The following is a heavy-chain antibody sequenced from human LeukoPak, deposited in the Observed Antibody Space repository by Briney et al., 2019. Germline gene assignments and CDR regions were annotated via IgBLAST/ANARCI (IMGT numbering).Heavy chain of an antibody. V-gene: IGHV3-23*01. CDR3: ARDPPDRDSWGNPYYFDY. CDR2: ISGSGGST. Sequence: PGGSLRLSCAASGFTFSSYAMCWVRQAPGKGLEWVSAISGSGGSTYCADSVKGRFTISRDNSKATLYLQMNSLRAEDTAVYYCARDPPDRDSWGNPYYFDYWGQGTLVTVSS. J-gene: IGHJ4*02. CDR1: GFTFSSYA. D-gene: IGHD4-23*01.